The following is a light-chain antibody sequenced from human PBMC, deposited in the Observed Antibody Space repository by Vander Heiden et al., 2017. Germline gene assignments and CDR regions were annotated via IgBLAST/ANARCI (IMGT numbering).Light chain of an antibody. V-gene: IGLV3-1*01. J-gene: IGLJ2*01. CDR2: QDS. CDR3: QAWDSSVV. CDR1: KWGDKD. Sequence: SYELPQPPSVSVSPRQTASITCPGDKWGDKDAGWYQQKPGQSPVLVIYQDSKRPSGIPERFSGSNSGNTATLTISGTQAMDEADYYCQAWDSSVVFGGGTKLT.